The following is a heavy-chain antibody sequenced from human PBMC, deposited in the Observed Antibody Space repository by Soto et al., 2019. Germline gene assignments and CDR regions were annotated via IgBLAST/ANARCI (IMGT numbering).Heavy chain of an antibody. J-gene: IGHJ6*02. CDR1: GYTFTGYC. CDR3: ARDPEVSSGSYGMDV. CDR2: INPNSGGT. Sequence: QVQLVQSGAEVKKPGASVKVSCKASGYTFTGYCMHWVRQAPGQGLEWMGWINPNSGGTNYAQKFQGWVTMTRDTSISTAYMELSRLRSDDTAVYYCARDPEVSSGSYGMDVWGQGTTVTVSS. D-gene: IGHD3-22*01. V-gene: IGHV1-2*04.